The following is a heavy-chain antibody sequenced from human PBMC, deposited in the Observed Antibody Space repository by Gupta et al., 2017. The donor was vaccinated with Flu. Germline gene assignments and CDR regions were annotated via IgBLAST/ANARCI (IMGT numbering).Heavy chain of an antibody. Sequence: SGFTFSSYGMHWVRQAPGKGLEWVAVLSFDGSNKHYADSVKGRFTISRDNSKNTLYLQMNSLRAEDTAVYYCAKGRDYMDVWGKGTTVTVSS. J-gene: IGHJ6*03. CDR1: GFTFSSYG. V-gene: IGHV3-30*18. CDR3: AKGRDYMDV. CDR2: LSFDGSNK.